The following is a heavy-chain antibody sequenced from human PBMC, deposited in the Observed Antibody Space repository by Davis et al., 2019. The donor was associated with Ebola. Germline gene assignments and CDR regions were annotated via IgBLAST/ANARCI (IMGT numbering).Heavy chain of an antibody. Sequence: GESLKISCAASEFTFSDYYMSWIRQAPGKGLEWVSYISSSGSTIYYADSVKGRFTISRDNAKNSLYLQMNSLRAEDTAVYYCAREYYDFWSGEGYYGMDVWGQGTTVTVSS. V-gene: IGHV3-11*04. CDR3: AREYYDFWSGEGYYGMDV. D-gene: IGHD3-3*01. CDR1: EFTFSDYY. CDR2: ISSSGSTI. J-gene: IGHJ6*02.